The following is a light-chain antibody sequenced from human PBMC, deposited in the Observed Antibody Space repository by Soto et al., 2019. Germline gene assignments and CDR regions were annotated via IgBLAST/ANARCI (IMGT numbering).Light chain of an antibody. CDR1: EFLSGSY. CDR3: QQQGT. J-gene: IGKJ2*01. CDR2: AAS. V-gene: IGKV3-20*01. Sequence: EIVLTQSPGTLSLSPGERATLSCRASEFLSGSYLVWYQQKPGQAPRLLIYAASRRATGIPDRFSGSGSATEYTLTSNTVEPEDFAVYYCQQQGTFGQGTKLEIK.